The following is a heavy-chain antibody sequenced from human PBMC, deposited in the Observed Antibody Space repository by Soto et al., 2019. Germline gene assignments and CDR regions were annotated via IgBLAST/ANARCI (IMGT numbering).Heavy chain of an antibody. CDR2: ISSSSSTI. V-gene: IGHV3-48*02. J-gene: IGHJ4*02. D-gene: IGHD6-13*01. CDR3: ARGWYSSSWSGPFDY. CDR1: GFTFSSYS. Sequence: GGSLRLSCAASGFTFSSYSMNWVRQAPGKGLEWVSYISSSSSTIYYADSVKGRFTISRDNAKNSLYLQMNSLRDEDTAVYYCARGWYSSSWSGPFDYWGQGTLVTVSS.